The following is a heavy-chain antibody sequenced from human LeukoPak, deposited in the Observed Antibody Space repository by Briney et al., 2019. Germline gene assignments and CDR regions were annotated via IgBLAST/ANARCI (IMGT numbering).Heavy chain of an antibody. D-gene: IGHD5-18*01. Sequence: ASVKVSCKASGGTFISYAISWVRQAPGQGLEWMGGIIPIFGTANYAQKFQGRVTITADESTSTAYMELSSLRSEDTAVYYCARSNQERGYSYGFYYYMDVWGKGTTVTISS. V-gene: IGHV1-69*13. CDR1: GGTFISYA. J-gene: IGHJ6*03. CDR2: IIPIFGTA. CDR3: ARSNQERGYSYGFYYYMDV.